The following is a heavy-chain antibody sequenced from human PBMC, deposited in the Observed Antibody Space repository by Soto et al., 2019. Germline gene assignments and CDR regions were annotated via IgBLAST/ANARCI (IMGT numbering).Heavy chain of an antibody. CDR1: GGSISSSNW. D-gene: IGHD3-3*01. CDR3: ARDQRITIFGVVNHWYFDL. Sequence: SETLSLTCAVSGGSISSSNWWSWVRQPPGKGLEWIGEIYHSGSTNYNPSLKSRVTISVDKSKNQFSLKLSSVTAADTAVYYCARDQRITIFGVVNHWYFDLWGRGTLVTVSS. J-gene: IGHJ2*01. V-gene: IGHV4-4*02. CDR2: IYHSGST.